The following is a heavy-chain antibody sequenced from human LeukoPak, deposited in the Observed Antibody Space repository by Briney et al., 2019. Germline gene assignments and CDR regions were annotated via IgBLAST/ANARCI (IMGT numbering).Heavy chain of an antibody. Sequence: SETLSLTCTVSGGSISSYYWSWIRQPPGKGLEWIGYIYYSGSTNYNPSPKSRVTISVDTSKNQFSLKLSSVTAADTAVYYCARVSRDYGGAFDIWGQGTMVTVSS. V-gene: IGHV4-59*01. CDR3: ARVSRDYGGAFDI. CDR1: GGSISSYY. D-gene: IGHD4-17*01. J-gene: IGHJ3*02. CDR2: IYYSGST.